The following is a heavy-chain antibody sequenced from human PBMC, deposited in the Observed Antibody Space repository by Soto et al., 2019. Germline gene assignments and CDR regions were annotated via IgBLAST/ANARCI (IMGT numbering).Heavy chain of an antibody. CDR1: GGSISSGDYY. CDR3: ARWNSGYDPQTTFDY. J-gene: IGHJ4*02. Sequence: QVQLQESGPGLVKPSQTLSLTCTVSGGSISSGDYYWSWIRQPPGKGLEWIGYIYYSGSTYYNPSLKSLITISVDTSKNQFSLKLSSVTAADTAVYYCARWNSGYDPQTTFDYWGQGTLVTVSS. V-gene: IGHV4-30-4*01. D-gene: IGHD5-12*01. CDR2: IYYSGST.